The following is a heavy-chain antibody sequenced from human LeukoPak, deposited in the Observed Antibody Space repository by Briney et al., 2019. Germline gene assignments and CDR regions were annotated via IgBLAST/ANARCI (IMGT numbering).Heavy chain of an antibody. Sequence: PSETLSLTCAVYGGSSRGYYWNWLWIRQSPGKGLEWIGEINHSGSTNYNPSLKSRVTISVDTSKNQFSLKLSSVTAADTAVYYCARVKRLAYYYYYMDVWGKGTTVTVSS. V-gene: IGHV4-34*01. CDR3: ARVKRLAYYYYYMDV. J-gene: IGHJ6*03. CDR1: GGSSRGYY. D-gene: IGHD3-9*01. CDR2: INHSGST.